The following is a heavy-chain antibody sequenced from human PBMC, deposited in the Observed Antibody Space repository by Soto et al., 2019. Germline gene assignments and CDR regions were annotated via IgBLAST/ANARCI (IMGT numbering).Heavy chain of an antibody. CDR3: AKNPGYYYDSTGYHFDY. CDR1: EGNFSNYA. Sequence: PGGSLRLSCTASEGNFSNYAMSWVRQAPGKGLEWVSAISYGGGTTYYADSVKGRFTISRDNSKNTLYLQTNSLRAEDTAVYYCAKNPGYYYDSTGYHFDYWGQGALVTVSS. CDR2: ISYGGGTT. V-gene: IGHV3-23*01. J-gene: IGHJ4*02. D-gene: IGHD3-22*01.